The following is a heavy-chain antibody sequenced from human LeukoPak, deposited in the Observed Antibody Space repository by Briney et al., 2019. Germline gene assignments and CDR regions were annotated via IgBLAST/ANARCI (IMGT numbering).Heavy chain of an antibody. J-gene: IGHJ5*02. V-gene: IGHV4-59*08. CDR2: IYDSGST. CDR3: ARLARGRWFDP. D-gene: IGHD6-6*01. CDR1: GHSIRNYY. Sequence: YPSETLSLTCHLSGHSIRNYYWSWIRQTPGNGLEWIGHIYDSGSTNYNPSLKSRVTISVDTSKNQFSLKVSSATAADTAVYYCARLARGRWFDPWGQGTLVTVSS.